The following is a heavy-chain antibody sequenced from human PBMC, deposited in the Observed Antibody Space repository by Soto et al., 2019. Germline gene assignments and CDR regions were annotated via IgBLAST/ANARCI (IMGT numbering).Heavy chain of an antibody. V-gene: IGHV3-23*01. CDR3: AKDRFGKAVAERAYYYYYGMDV. CDR2: ISGSGGST. CDR1: GFTFSSYA. J-gene: IGHJ6*02. D-gene: IGHD6-19*01. Sequence: QSGGSLRLSCAASGFTFSSYAMSWVRQAPGKGLEWVSAISGSGGSTYYADSVKGRFTISRDNSKNTLYLQMNSLRAEDTAVYYCAKDRFGKAVAERAYYYYYGMDVWGQGTTVTVSS.